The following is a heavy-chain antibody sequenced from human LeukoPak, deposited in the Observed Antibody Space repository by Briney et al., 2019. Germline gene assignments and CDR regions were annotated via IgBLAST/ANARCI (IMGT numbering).Heavy chain of an antibody. D-gene: IGHD1-14*01. CDR3: ARYRRRVDSIADLGY. CDR1: GLAFSDFY. CDR2: ISNRGRHN. J-gene: IGHJ4*02. V-gene: IGHV3-11*04. Sequence: GSLRLSCAASGLAFSDFYMSWIRQAPGKGLEWVSYISNRGRHNHYTDCVKGIFTISRDNAKNSLYLQMNSLRAEDTAVYYCARYRRRVDSIADLGYWGQGTLVTVSS.